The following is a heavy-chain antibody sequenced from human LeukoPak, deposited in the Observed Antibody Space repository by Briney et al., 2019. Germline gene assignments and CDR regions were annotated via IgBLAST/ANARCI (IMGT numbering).Heavy chain of an antibody. CDR3: ASSPAHPGGWFDP. D-gene: IGHD3-16*01. V-gene: IGHV5-51*01. J-gene: IGHJ5*02. Sequence: GESLKISCKGSGYSFTSYWIGWVRQMPGKGLEWMGIIFPGDSDTRYSPSFQGQVTISADKSISTAYLQWSSLKASDTAMYDCASSPAHPGGWFDPWGQGTLVAVSS. CDR1: GYSFTSYW. CDR2: IFPGDSDT.